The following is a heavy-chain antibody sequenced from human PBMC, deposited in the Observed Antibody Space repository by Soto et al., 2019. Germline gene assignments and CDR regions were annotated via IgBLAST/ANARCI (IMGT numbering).Heavy chain of an antibody. Sequence: PGGSLRLSCAASGFTFSSYGMHWVRQAPGKGLEWVAVISYDGSNKYYADSVKGRFTISRDNSKNTLYLQMNSLRAEDTAVYYCAKDPTTFGAEVLWGQGTLVTVSS. J-gene: IGHJ4*02. V-gene: IGHV3-30*18. CDR3: AKDPTTFGAEVL. CDR1: GFTFSSYG. CDR2: ISYDGSNK. D-gene: IGHD3-10*01.